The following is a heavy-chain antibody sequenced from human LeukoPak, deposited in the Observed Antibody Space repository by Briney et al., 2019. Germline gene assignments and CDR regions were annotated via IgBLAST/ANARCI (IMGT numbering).Heavy chain of an antibody. J-gene: IGHJ4*02. CDR1: GFTFSSYW. V-gene: IGHV3-74*01. Sequence: PGGSLRLSCAASGFTFSSYWMHWVRQAPGMALVWVSRMREDGSSANYADSVKGRFTISRDNAKNTLYLQMNSLRAEDTAVYYCARHLHDWGQGTLVTVSS. CDR3: ARHLHD. D-gene: IGHD3-16*01. CDR2: MREDGSSA.